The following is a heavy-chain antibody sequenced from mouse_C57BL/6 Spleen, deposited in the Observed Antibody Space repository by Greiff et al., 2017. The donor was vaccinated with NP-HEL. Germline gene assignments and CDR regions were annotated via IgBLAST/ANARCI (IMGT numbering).Heavy chain of an antibody. V-gene: IGHV14-4*01. CDR2: IDPENGDT. CDR3: TFYYYGSSNY. Sequence: VQLQQSGAELVRPGASVKLSCTASGFNIKDDYMHWVKQRPEQGLEWIGWIDPENGDTEYASKFQGKATITADTSSNTAYLQLSSLTSEDTAVDYCTFYYYGSSNYWGQGTTLTVSS. D-gene: IGHD1-1*01. J-gene: IGHJ2*01. CDR1: GFNIKDDY.